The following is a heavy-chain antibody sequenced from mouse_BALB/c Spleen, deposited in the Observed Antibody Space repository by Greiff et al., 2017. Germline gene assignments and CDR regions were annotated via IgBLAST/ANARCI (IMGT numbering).Heavy chain of an antibody. J-gene: IGHJ2*01. CDR1: GYTFTNYW. CDR3: ARGVLRSYFDY. CDR2: IYPGGGYT. D-gene: IGHD1-1*01. V-gene: IGHV1-63*02. Sequence: QGQLKESGAELMKPGASVKISCKASGYTFTNYWLGWVKQRPGHGLEWIGDIYPGGGYTNYNEKFKGKATLTADTSSSTAYMQLSSLTSEDSAVYFCARGVLRSYFDYWGQGTTLTVSS.